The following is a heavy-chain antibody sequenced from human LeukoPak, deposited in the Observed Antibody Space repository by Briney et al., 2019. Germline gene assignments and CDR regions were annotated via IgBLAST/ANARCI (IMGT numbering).Heavy chain of an antibody. J-gene: IGHJ6*02. D-gene: IGHD1-14*01. CDR3: ARGPTTKPYYYYGMDV. CDR1: GYTFTSYG. V-gene: IGHV1-18*01. Sequence: ASVKVSCKASGYTFTSYGISWVRQAPGQGLEWMGWISAYNGNTNYAQKLQGRVTMTTDTSTSTAYMELRSLRSDDTAVYYCARGPTTKPYYYYGMDVWGQGTTVTVS. CDR2: ISAYNGNT.